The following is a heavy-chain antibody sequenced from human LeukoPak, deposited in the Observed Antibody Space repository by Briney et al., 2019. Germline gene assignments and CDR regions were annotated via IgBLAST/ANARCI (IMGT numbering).Heavy chain of an antibody. D-gene: IGHD6-6*01. V-gene: IGHV3-48*01. CDR1: GFTFSRYS. CDR3: ARAPMYSSSSVYY. CDR2: IDSTSTTI. J-gene: IGHJ4*02. Sequence: GGSLRLSCAASGFTFSRYSFNWVRQAPGKGLEWISYIDSTSTTIHYANSVKGRFTISRDNAKNSLYLQMNSLRAEDTAVYYCARAPMYSSSSVYYWGQGTLVTVSS.